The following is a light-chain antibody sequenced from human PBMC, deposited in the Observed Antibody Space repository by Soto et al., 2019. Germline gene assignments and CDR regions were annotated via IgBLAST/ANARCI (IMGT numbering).Light chain of an antibody. V-gene: IGLV2-14*01. CDR3: SSYTSSSTYNV. CDR2: EVS. J-gene: IGLJ1*01. Sequence: QSALTQPASVHGSPGQSITISCTRTSSDVGRYNYVSWYQQHPGKAPKLMIYEVSNRPSGVSNRFSGSKSGNTASLTISGLQAEDEADYYCSSYTSSSTYNVFGTGTKVTVL. CDR1: SSDVGRYNY.